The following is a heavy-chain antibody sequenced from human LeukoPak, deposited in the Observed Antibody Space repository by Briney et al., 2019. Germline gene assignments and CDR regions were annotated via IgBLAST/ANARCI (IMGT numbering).Heavy chain of an antibody. D-gene: IGHD5-12*01. CDR1: GFTFRSYA. CDR2: ISGSGGGT. CDR3: AKLRNSGYDHDAFDM. Sequence: PGGSLRLSCAASGFTFRSYAMTWVRQAPGKGLEWVSTISGSGGGTFYADSVKGRFTISRDNSKNTMYMQMNSLRAEDTAVYYCAKLRNSGYDHDAFDMWGQGTMVTVSS. V-gene: IGHV3-23*01. J-gene: IGHJ3*02.